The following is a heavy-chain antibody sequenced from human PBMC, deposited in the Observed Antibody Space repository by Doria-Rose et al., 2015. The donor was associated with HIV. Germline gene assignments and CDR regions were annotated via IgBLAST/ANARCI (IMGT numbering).Heavy chain of an antibody. CDR2: TYYTGTS. J-gene: IGHJ4*02. CDR3: ARMGSYRELDY. Sequence: QLQDSGPGLVKPSETLSLTCSVSGASVSSRGYYWNWIRQVPGKGLESLGYTYYTGTSDYSPSLKSRLNMAVDTSKNQFSLKLSFVTVADTAVYYCARMGSYRELDYWGQGALVNVSA. CDR1: GASVSSRGYY. V-gene: IGHV4-31*03. D-gene: IGHD3-3*01.